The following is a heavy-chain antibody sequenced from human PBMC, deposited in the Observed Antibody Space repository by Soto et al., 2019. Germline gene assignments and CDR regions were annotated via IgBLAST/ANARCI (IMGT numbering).Heavy chain of an antibody. J-gene: IGHJ4*02. CDR3: AREWQRGPDY. CDR1: GYTFTTYF. CDR2: IFPGSAGT. V-gene: IGHV1-2*02. Sequence: QVQLVQSGAEVVKPGASVKVSCKASGYTFTTYFLHWGRQAPGRGLEWLGWIFPGSAGTNYAQKFQGTVTITRDTSINAVYMELSRLTSDDTGVYYCAREWQRGPDYWGQGALITVSS. D-gene: IGHD6-25*01.